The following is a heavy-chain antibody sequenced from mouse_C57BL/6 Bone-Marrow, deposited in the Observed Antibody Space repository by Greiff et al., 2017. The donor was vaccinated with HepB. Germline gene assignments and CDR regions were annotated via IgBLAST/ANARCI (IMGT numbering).Heavy chain of an antibody. V-gene: IGHV1-53*01. D-gene: IGHD1-1*01. CDR3: ARCGITTVDYYAMDY. CDR2: INPSNGGT. CDR1: GYTFTSYW. J-gene: IGHJ4*01. Sequence: QVQLQQPGTELVKPGASVKLSCKASGYTFTSYWMHWVKQRPGQGLEWIGNINPSNGGTNYNEKFKSKATLTVDKSSSTAYMQLSSLTSEDSAVYYCARCGITTVDYYAMDYWGQGTSVTVSS.